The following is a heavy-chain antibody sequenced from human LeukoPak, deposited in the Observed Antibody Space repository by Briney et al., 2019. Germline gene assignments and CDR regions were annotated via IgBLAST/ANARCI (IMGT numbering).Heavy chain of an antibody. D-gene: IGHD3-10*01. V-gene: IGHV3-7*03. CDR3: AKGGPNDY. CDR2: IKQDGSEQ. J-gene: IGHJ4*02. Sequence: GGSLRLSCEASGFTFSSYWMNWVRQAPGKGLEWVANIKQDGSEQYYVDSVKGRFTISRDNAKNTLYLQMNSLRAEDTAVYYCAKGGPNDYWGQGTLVTVSS. CDR1: GFTFSSYW.